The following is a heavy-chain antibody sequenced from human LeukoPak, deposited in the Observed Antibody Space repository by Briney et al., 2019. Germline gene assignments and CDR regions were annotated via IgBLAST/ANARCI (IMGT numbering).Heavy chain of an antibody. J-gene: IGHJ6*03. V-gene: IGHV4-59*11. CDR1: GGSISSHY. CDR2: IYYSGST. D-gene: IGHD2-15*01. Sequence: SETLCLTCAVSGGSISSHYWSWIRQPPGKGLEWMGYIYYSGSTNYNPSLKSRVTISVDTSKNQFSLKLSSVTAADTAVYYCARAVAWNYYYMDVWGKGTTVTVSS. CDR3: ARAVAWNYYYMDV.